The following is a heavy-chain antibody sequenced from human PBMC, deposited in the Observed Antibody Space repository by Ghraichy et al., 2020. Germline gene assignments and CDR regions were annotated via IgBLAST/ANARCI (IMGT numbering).Heavy chain of an antibody. V-gene: IGHV3-53*01. CDR2: IYSGGST. CDR3: ARTMTTERAFDI. J-gene: IGHJ3*02. CDR1: GFTVSSNY. Sequence: LSLTCAASGFTVSSNYMSWVRQAPGKGLEWVSVIYSGGSTYYADSVKGRFTISRDNSKNTLYLQMNSLRAEDTAVYYCARTMTTERAFDIWGQGTMVTVS. D-gene: IGHD4-17*01.